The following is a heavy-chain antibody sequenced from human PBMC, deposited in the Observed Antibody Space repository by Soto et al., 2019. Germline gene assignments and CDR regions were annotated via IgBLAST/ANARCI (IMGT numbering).Heavy chain of an antibody. V-gene: IGHV4-30-4*02. Sequence: SETLSLTCTVSGGSISSGDYYWSWIRQPPGKGPEWIGYIYYSGSTFYNPSLKNRVTISLDTSKIQFSLKLSSVTAADTAVYYCARGPGGGSLGAFDIWGQGTMVTISS. J-gene: IGHJ3*02. CDR2: IYYSGST. CDR1: GGSISSGDYY. CDR3: ARGPGGGSLGAFDI. D-gene: IGHD3-16*01.